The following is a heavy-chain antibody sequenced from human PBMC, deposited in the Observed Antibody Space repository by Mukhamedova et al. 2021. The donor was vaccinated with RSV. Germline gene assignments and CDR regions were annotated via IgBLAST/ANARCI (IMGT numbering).Heavy chain of an antibody. D-gene: IGHD2-2*01. J-gene: IGHJ3*02. CDR3: ARFVVVPAAMTTDAFDI. CDR2: IDPSDSYT. V-gene: IGHV5-10-1*01. Sequence: GIDPSDSYTNYSPSFQGHVTISADKSISTAYLQWSSLKASDTAMYYCARFVVVPAAMTTDAFDILGQGTMVTVSS.